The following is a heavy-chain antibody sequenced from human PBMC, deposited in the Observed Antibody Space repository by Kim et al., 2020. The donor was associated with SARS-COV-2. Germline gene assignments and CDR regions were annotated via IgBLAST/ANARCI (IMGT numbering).Heavy chain of an antibody. CDR2: IYPGDSDT. J-gene: IGHJ6*02. V-gene: IGHV5-51*01. CDR1: GYSFTSYW. D-gene: IGHD6-13*01. CDR3: ARGGSSSGSGFYYGMDV. Sequence: ESLKISCKGSGYSFTSYWIGWVRQMPGKGLEWMGIIYPGDSDTRYSPSFQGQVTISADKSISTAYLQWSSLKASDTAMYYCARGGSSSGSGFYYGMDVWGQGTTVTVSS.